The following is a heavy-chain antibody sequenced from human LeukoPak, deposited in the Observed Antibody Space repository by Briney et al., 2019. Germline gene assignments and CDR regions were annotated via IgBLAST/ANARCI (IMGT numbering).Heavy chain of an antibody. J-gene: IGHJ4*02. CDR3: ARRYYYGSGSSYFDY. Sequence: GESLMISCAGSAYSFTSHWIRWGRQLPGKGLVWMGIIYPGASDTRYSPSFLGQVTISADKSISTVYLQWSSLKASDTAMYYCARRYYYGSGSSYFDYWGQGTLVTVSS. V-gene: IGHV5-51*01. CDR2: IYPGASDT. D-gene: IGHD3-10*01. CDR1: AYSFTSHW.